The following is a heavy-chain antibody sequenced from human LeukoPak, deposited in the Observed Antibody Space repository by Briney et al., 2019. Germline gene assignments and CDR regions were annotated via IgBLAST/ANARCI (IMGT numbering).Heavy chain of an antibody. CDR3: ARDVGTALVTGDY. V-gene: IGHV4-38-2*02. CDR2: IYYSGST. CDR1: GYSISSGYF. D-gene: IGHD5-18*01. J-gene: IGHJ4*02. Sequence: SETLSLTCNVSGYSISSGYFWGWVRPPPGKGLEWIGYIYYSGSTNYNPSLKSRVTISVDTSKNQFSLKLSSVTAADTAVYYCARDVGTALVTGDYWGQGTLVTVSS.